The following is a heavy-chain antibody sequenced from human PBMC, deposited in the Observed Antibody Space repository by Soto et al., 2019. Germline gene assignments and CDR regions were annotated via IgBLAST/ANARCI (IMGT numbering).Heavy chain of an antibody. CDR3: ARDTTPTVIDY. CDR2: ISSSSYI. D-gene: IGHD4-4*01. Sequence: SLRLSCAASGFTFSSYSMNWVRQAPGKGLEWVSSISSSSYIYYADSVKGRFTISRDNAKNSLYLQMNSLRAEDTAVYYCARDTTPTVIDYWGQGTLVTVSS. CDR1: GFTFSSYS. J-gene: IGHJ4*02. V-gene: IGHV3-21*01.